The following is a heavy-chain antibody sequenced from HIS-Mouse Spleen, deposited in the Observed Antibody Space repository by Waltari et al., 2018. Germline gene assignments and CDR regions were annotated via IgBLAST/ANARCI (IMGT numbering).Heavy chain of an antibody. CDR2: IYYSGST. J-gene: IGHJ1*01. D-gene: IGHD4-4*01. CDR1: GGSISSGDYY. V-gene: IGHV4-30-4*01. Sequence: QVQLQESGPGLVKPSQTLSLTCTVSGGSISSGDYYWSWIRQPPGKGLEWIGYIYYSGSTYSNPSLKSRVTISVDTSKNQFSLKLSSVTAADTAVYYCARGNAYSNYAEYFQHWGQGTLVTVSS. CDR3: ARGNAYSNYAEYFQH.